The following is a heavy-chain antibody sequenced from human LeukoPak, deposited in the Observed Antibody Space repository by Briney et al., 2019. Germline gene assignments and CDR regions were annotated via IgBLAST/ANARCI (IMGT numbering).Heavy chain of an antibody. V-gene: IGHV5-51*01. CDR1: GYSFTTYW. CDR3: ARPEFGELFSLRY. D-gene: IGHD3-10*01. Sequence: GESPKISCKGSGYSFTTYWIGWVRQMPGKGLEWMGIIYPGDSDTRYSPSFQGQVTISADKSISTAYLQWSSLKASDTAMYYCARPEFGELFSLRYWGQGTLVTVSS. CDR2: IYPGDSDT. J-gene: IGHJ4*02.